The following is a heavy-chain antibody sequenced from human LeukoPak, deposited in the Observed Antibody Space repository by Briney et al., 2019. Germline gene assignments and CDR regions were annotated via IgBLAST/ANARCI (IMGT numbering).Heavy chain of an antibody. D-gene: IGHD1-26*01. V-gene: IGHV3-53*01. CDR2: IYSDGST. Sequence: GGSLRLSCAASGFTVSSNYMSWVRQAPGKGLEWVSVIYSDGSTYYADSVKGRFTISRDNSKNTLYLQMNSLRAEDTAVYYCARARDSGSYPDAFDIWGQGTMVTVSS. CDR1: GFTVSSNY. J-gene: IGHJ3*02. CDR3: ARARDSGSYPDAFDI.